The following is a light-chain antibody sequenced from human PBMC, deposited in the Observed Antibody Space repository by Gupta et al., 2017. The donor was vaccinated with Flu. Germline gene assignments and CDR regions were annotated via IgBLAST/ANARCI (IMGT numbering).Light chain of an antibody. V-gene: IGKV1-27*01. CDR2: AAS. CDR1: QGISNY. J-gene: IGKJ1*01. CDR3: QKYNRAPRT. Sequence: DIQMTQSPSSLSASVGDRVTITCRASQGISNYLAWYQQKPGKVPKLLIYAASTLQSGVPSRFSSSGSGTXFTLTIXSLQPEDVATYYCQKYNRAPRTFGXGTKVEIK.